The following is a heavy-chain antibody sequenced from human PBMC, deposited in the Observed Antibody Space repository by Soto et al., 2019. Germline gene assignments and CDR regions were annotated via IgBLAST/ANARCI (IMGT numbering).Heavy chain of an antibody. CDR3: ARDFYGQRAAGWFDH. J-gene: IGHJ5*02. CDR1: GYSITSGYQ. D-gene: IGHD3-10*01. Sequence: SETLSLTCAVSGYSITSGYQWGWIRRPPGKGPEWIGSIYHDGDTRYNPSLESRVTISVDTSKNHFSLKLNSVTVADTAMYYCARDFYGQRAAGWFDHWGQGTLATVFS. CDR2: IYHDGDT. V-gene: IGHV4-38-2*02.